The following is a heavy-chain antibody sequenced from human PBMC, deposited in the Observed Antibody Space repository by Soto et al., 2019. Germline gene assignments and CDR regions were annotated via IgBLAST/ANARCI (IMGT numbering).Heavy chain of an antibody. CDR2: IYYSGST. CDR3: DPLGIAAAGTRGGWLDP. J-gene: IGHJ5*02. Sequence: PSETLSLTCTVSGGSISSGDYYWSWIRQPPGKGLEWIGYIYYSGSTYYNPSLKSRVTISVDTSKNQFSLKLSSVTAADTAVYYCDPLGIAAAGTRGGWLDPSGQGTLV. V-gene: IGHV4-30-4*01. CDR1: GGSISSGDYY. D-gene: IGHD6-13*01.